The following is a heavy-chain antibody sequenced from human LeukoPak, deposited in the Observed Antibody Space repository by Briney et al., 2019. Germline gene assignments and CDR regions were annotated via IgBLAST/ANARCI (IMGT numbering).Heavy chain of an antibody. D-gene: IGHD3-3*01. J-gene: IGHJ4*02. Sequence: SETLSLTCAVYGGSFSGYYWSWIRQPPGKGLEWIGEINHSGSTNYNPSLKSRVTISVDTSKNQLSLKLSSVTAADTAVYYCAREGPKLNYDFWSGYYYYFDYWGQGTLVTVSS. CDR2: INHSGST. V-gene: IGHV4-34*01. CDR1: GGSFSGYY. CDR3: AREGPKLNYDFWSGYYYYFDY.